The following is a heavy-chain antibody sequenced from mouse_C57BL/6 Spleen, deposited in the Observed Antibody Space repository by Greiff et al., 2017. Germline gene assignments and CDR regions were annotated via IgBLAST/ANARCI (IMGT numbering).Heavy chain of an antibody. D-gene: IGHD1-1*01. CDR1: GFNIKDDY. J-gene: IGHJ3*01. CDR2: IDPENGDT. Sequence: VQLQQSGAELVRPGASVKLSCTASGFNIKDDYMHWVKQRPEQGLEWIGWIDPENGDTEYASKFQGKATITADTSSNTAYLQLSSLTSEDTAVYYCTTLYGSSYVGFAYWGQGTLVTVSA. CDR3: TTLYGSSYVGFAY. V-gene: IGHV14-4*01.